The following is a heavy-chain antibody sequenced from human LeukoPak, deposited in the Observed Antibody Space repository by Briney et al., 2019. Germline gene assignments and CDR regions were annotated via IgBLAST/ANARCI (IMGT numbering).Heavy chain of an antibody. CDR2: ISSSSSYI. Sequence: GRSLRLSCAASGFTFSSYSMNWVRQAPGKGLEWVSSISSSSSYIYYADSVKGRFTISRDNAKNSLYLQMNSLRAEDTAVYYCARPIFGVVRSYYYYMDVWGKGTTVTVSS. CDR1: GFTFSSYS. CDR3: ARPIFGVVRSYYYYMDV. V-gene: IGHV3-21*01. D-gene: IGHD3-3*01. J-gene: IGHJ6*03.